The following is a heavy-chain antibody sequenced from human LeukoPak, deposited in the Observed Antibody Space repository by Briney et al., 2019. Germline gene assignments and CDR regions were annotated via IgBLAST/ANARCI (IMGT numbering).Heavy chain of an antibody. CDR1: GYTFTSYG. V-gene: IGHV1-18*01. CDR3: ARGRRTGWFDP. CDR2: ISAYNGNT. J-gene: IGHJ5*02. Sequence: ASVKVSCKASGYTFTSYGISWVRQAPGHGLEWMGWISAYNGNTNYAQKLQGRVTMTTDTSPSTAYMGLRSLRSDDTAVYYCARGRRTGWFDPWGQGTLVTVSS.